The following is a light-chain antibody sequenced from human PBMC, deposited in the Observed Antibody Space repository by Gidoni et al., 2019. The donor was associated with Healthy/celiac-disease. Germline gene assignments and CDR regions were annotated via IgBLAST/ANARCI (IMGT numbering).Light chain of an antibody. Sequence: SYSASVGDRVTITCRASQSISSYLNWYQQKPWKSPKLLIYAASSLQSGVPSRFSGSGSGTDFTLTISSLQPEDFATYYCQQSYSTPLYTFGQGTKLEIK. J-gene: IGKJ2*01. CDR3: QQSYSTPLYT. V-gene: IGKV1-39*01. CDR1: QSISSY. CDR2: AAS.